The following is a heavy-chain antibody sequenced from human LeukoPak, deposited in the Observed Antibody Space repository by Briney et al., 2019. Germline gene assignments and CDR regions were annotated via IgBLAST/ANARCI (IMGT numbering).Heavy chain of an antibody. CDR1: GGSFSGYY. Sequence: SSETLSLTCAVYGGSFSGYYWSWIRQPPGKGLEWIGEINHSGSTNYNPSLKSRVTISVDTSKNQFSLKLSSVPAADTAVYYCARLGPRYCSSTSCPNWFDPWGQGTLVTVSS. CDR3: ARLGPRYCSSTSCPNWFDP. CDR2: INHSGST. D-gene: IGHD2-2*01. J-gene: IGHJ5*02. V-gene: IGHV4-34*01.